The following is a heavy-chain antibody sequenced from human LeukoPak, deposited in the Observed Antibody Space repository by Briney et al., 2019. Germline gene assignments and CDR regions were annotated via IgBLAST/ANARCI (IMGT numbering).Heavy chain of an antibody. CDR2: FDPEDGET. D-gene: IGHD6-6*01. CDR3: ATGGLKQLVRWFDP. V-gene: IGHV1-24*01. J-gene: IGHJ5*02. CDR1: GYTLTELS. Sequence: ASVKVSCKVSGYTLTELSMHWARQAPGKGLEWMGGFDPEDGETIYAQKFQGRVTMTEDTSTDTAYMELSSLRSEDTAVYYCATGGLKQLVRWFDPWGQGTLVTVSS.